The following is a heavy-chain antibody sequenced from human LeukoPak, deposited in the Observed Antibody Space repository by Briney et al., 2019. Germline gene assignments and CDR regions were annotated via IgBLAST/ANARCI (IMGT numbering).Heavy chain of an antibody. CDR1: GDTFTSYY. D-gene: IGHD3-3*01. J-gene: IGHJ4*02. CDR2: IIPIFGTA. V-gene: IGHV1-69*13. CDR3: ARDRQRVTLTRFDY. Sequence: SVKVSCKASGDTFTSYYMHWVRQAPGQGLEWMGGIIPIFGTANYAQKFQGRVTITADESTSTAYMELSSLRSEDTAVYYCARDRQRVTLTRFDYWGQGTLVTVSS.